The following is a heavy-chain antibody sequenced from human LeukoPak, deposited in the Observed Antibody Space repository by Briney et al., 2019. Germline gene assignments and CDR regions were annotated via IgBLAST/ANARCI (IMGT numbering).Heavy chain of an antibody. Sequence: GGSLRLSCVASGFSFSSYSMSWVRQAPGKGLEWLSYIVGSSTIIYYADSVRGRFTISRDNAQNSLHLQMNSLRDEDTAVYYCARVRDSSGYYFVNYFDNWGQGTLVTVSS. CDR1: GFSFSSYS. V-gene: IGHV3-48*02. D-gene: IGHD3-22*01. J-gene: IGHJ4*02. CDR2: IVGSSTII. CDR3: ARVRDSSGYYFVNYFDN.